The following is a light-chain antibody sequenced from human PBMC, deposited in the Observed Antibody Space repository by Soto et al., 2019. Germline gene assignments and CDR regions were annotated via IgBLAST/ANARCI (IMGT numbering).Light chain of an antibody. V-gene: IGKV3-20*01. Sequence: PGERATLSCRASQSVTNNYFAWYQQKPGQAPRLLIYGASSRATGIPDRFSGSGSGTDFTLTISRLEPEDFAVYFCQQYTTSPWTCGQGTTVEI. CDR1: QSVTNNY. CDR3: QQYTTSPWT. J-gene: IGKJ1*01. CDR2: GAS.